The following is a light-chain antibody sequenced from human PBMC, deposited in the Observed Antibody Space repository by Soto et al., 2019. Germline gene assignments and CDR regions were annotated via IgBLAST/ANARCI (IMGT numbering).Light chain of an antibody. J-gene: IGKJ5*01. Sequence: DIQMTQSPSSLSASVGDRVTITCQASQDISNYLNWYQQKPGKAPKLLIYDASNLETGVPSRFSGSGSGTDFTLTISSLQPEDFATYYCQQTHSTPVTFGQGTRLE. CDR3: QQTHSTPVT. CDR1: QDISNY. CDR2: DAS. V-gene: IGKV1-39*01.